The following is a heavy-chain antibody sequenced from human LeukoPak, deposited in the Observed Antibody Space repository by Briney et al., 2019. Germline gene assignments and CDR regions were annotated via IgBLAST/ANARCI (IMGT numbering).Heavy chain of an antibody. D-gene: IGHD5-18*01. J-gene: IGHJ6*03. Sequence: PGGSLRLSCAASGITFSSYGMSWVRQAPGKGLEWVSSISSTGGTTYYADSVKGRFTISRDNSKNTLYLQMNSLRAEDTAVYYCAKEGGYRYLPPYYYYMDVWGKGTTVTVSS. CDR2: ISSTGGTT. V-gene: IGHV3-23*01. CDR3: AKEGGYRYLPPYYYYMDV. CDR1: GITFSSYG.